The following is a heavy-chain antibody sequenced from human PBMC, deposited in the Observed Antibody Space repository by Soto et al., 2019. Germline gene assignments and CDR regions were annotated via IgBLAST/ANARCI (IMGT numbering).Heavy chain of an antibody. CDR3: AREGNLGRWLQPLDF. V-gene: IGHV4-59*01. D-gene: IGHD5-12*01. J-gene: IGHJ4*02. CDR2: IHYNGNT. Sequence: SETLSLTCTVSGGSISSYYWSWIRQPPGKGLEWIGNIHYNGNTKYNPSLKSRVTMSVDTSKNQFSLKLISVTAADTAKYFCAREGNLGRWLQPLDFWGQGTLVTVSS. CDR1: GGSISSYY.